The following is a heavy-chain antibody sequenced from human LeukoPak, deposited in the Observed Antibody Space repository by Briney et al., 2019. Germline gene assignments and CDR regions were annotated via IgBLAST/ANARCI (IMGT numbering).Heavy chain of an antibody. Sequence: GGSLRLSCAASGFTFSSYSMNWVRQAPGKGLEWVSSISSSSSYIYYADSVKGRFTISRDNAKNSLYLQMNSLRAEDTAVYYCARDIAAAGLFFDYWGQGTLVTVSS. J-gene: IGHJ4*02. D-gene: IGHD6-13*01. CDR2: ISSSSSYI. CDR3: ARDIAAAGLFFDY. CDR1: GFTFSSYS. V-gene: IGHV3-21*01.